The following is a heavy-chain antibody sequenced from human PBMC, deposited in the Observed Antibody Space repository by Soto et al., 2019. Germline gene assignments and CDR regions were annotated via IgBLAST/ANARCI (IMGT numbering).Heavy chain of an antibody. D-gene: IGHD2-8*01. V-gene: IGHV3-33*01. CDR3: ATKPPVSRAPNY. Sequence: QEQLVESGGGVVQPGRSLRLSCAASGFTFSSYDIHWVRQAPGRGLEWVALIWHDGSHKYYAESVKGRFTISRDNSRNTLYRQMNSLRAEDKAVDYCATKPPVSRAPNYWGRGTLVTVSS. CDR2: IWHDGSHK. J-gene: IGHJ4*02. CDR1: GFTFSSYD.